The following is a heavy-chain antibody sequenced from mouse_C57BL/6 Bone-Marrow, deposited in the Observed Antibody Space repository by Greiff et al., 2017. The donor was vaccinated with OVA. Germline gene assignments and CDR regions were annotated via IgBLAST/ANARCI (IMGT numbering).Heavy chain of an antibody. CDR1: GFTFSDYG. D-gene: IGHD1-1*01. CDR2: ISNLAYSI. CDR3: ASLGSSYVGFAY. J-gene: IGHJ3*01. V-gene: IGHV5-15*01. Sequence: DVLLVESGGGLVQPGGSLKLSCAASGFTFSDYGMAWVRQAPRKGPEWVAFISNLAYSIYYAASVTGRFIISRENAKNTLYMEMSSLRSEETAMYYCASLGSSYVGFAYWGQGTLVTVSA.